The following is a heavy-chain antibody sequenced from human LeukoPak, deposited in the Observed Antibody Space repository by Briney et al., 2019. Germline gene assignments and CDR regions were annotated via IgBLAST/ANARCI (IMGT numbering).Heavy chain of an antibody. Sequence: PGRSLRLSCAASGFTFDDYAMHWVRQAPGKGLEWVSGISWNSGSIGYADSVKGRFTISRDNAKNSLYLQMNSLRAEDMALYYCAKDIGLLWFGELNYFDYWGQGTLVTVSS. D-gene: IGHD3-10*01. V-gene: IGHV3-9*03. CDR3: AKDIGLLWFGELNYFDY. J-gene: IGHJ4*02. CDR2: ISWNSGSI. CDR1: GFTFDDYA.